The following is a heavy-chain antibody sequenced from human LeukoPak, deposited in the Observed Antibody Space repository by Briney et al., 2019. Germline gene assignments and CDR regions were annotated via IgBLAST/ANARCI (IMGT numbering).Heavy chain of an antibody. CDR2: ISSSSSYT. Sequence: GGSLRLSCAASGFTFSDYYMSWTRQAPGKGLEWVSYISSSSSYTNYADSVKGRFTISRDNAKNSLYLQMNSLRAEDTAVYYCARSTHRSDLFDYWGQGTLVTVSS. J-gene: IGHJ4*02. CDR3: ARSTHRSDLFDY. CDR1: GFTFSDYY. V-gene: IGHV3-11*06. D-gene: IGHD3-3*01.